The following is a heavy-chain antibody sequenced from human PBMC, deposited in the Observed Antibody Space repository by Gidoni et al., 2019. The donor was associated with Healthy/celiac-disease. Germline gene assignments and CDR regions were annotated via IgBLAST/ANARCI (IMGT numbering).Heavy chain of an antibody. D-gene: IGHD6-13*01. CDR1: AGSFRGYS. J-gene: IGHJ4*02. Sequence: QVQLQQWGAGLLKPSETLSLTCAVYAGSFRGYSWSWIRQPPGKGLEWIGEINHSGSTNYNPSLKSRVTISVDTSKNQFSLKLSSVTAADTAVYYCARGPLHQAAVGAFDYWGQGTLVTVSS. V-gene: IGHV4-34*01. CDR2: INHSGST. CDR3: ARGPLHQAAVGAFDY.